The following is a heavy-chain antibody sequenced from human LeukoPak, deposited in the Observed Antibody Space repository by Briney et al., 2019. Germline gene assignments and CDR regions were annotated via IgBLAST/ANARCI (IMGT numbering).Heavy chain of an antibody. D-gene: IGHD3-16*02. V-gene: IGHV1-24*01. CDR3: AREWMITFGGVIVLTNWFDP. Sequence: ASVKVSCKVSGYTLIELSMHWVRQAPGKGLEWMGGFDPEDGETVYAQKFQGRVTMTEDTSTSTAYMELRSLRSDDTAVYYCAREWMITFGGVIVLTNWFDPWGQGTLVTVSS. CDR2: FDPEDGET. J-gene: IGHJ5*02. CDR1: GYTLIELS.